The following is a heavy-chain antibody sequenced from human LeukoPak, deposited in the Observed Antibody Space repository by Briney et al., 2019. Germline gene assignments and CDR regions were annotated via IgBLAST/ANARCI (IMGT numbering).Heavy chain of an antibody. J-gene: IGHJ3*02. V-gene: IGHV3-74*01. CDR2: IKSDGSDT. Sequence: PGGSLRLSCAASGFTLSSYWMHWVRQVPGKGLVWVSRIKSDGSDTRYADSVKGRFTISRDNAKNTLYLQMNSLRAEDTAVYYCARDPGDDAFDIWGQGTMVTVSS. CDR3: ARDPGDDAFDI. CDR1: GFTLSSYW. D-gene: IGHD1-14*01.